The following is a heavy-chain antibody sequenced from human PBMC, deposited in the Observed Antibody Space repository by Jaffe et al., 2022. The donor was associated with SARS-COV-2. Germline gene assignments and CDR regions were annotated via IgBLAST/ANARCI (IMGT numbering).Heavy chain of an antibody. D-gene: IGHD5-12*01. CDR3: ARELRGGLRGAGMDV. Sequence: QVQLQESGPGLVKPSQTLSLTCTVSGGSISSGSYYWSWIRQPAGKGLEWIGRIYTSGSTNYNPSLKSRVTISVDTSKNQFSLKLSSVTAADTAVYYCARELRGGLRGAGMDVWGQGTTVTVSS. CDR1: GGSISSGSYY. V-gene: IGHV4-61*02. J-gene: IGHJ6*02. CDR2: IYTSGST.